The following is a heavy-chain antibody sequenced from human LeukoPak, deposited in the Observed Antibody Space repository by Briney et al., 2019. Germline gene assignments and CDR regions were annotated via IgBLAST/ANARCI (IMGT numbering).Heavy chain of an antibody. CDR1: GYSFTSYW. CDR2: IDPSDSYT. D-gene: IGHD3-22*01. J-gene: IGHJ3*02. CDR3: ERRMGNYYDSSGYATLDAFDI. Sequence: GESLKISCKGSGYSFTSYWISWVRQMPGKGLECMGRIDPSDSYTNYSPSFQGHVTMSADKSISTAYLQWSSLKASDTAIYYCERRMGNYYDSSGYATLDAFDIWGQGTMVTVSS. V-gene: IGHV5-10-1*01.